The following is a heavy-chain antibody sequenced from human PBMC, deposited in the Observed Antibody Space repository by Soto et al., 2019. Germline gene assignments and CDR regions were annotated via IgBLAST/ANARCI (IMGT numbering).Heavy chain of an antibody. CDR3: ASTSGSPGIAAEGPVYYYGMDV. V-gene: IGHV5-10-1*01. CDR2: IDPSDSYT. D-gene: IGHD6-13*01. Sequence: GESLKISCKGSGYSFTSYWISWVRQMPGKGLEWMGRIDPSDSYTNYSPSFQGHVTISADKSISTAYLQWSSLKASDTAMYYCASTSGSPGIAAEGPVYYYGMDVWGQGTTVTVSS. J-gene: IGHJ6*02. CDR1: GYSFTSYW.